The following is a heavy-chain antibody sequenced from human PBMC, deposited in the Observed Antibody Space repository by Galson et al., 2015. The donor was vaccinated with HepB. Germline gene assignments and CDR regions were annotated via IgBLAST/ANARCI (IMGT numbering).Heavy chain of an antibody. CDR1: RFTFSSYG. J-gene: IGHJ5*02. Sequence: SLRLSCAASRFTFSSYGMHWVRQAPGKGLEWVAVISYDGSNKYYADSVKGRFTISRDNSKNTLYLQMNSLRAEDTAVYYCAKGRGFWGGYRFDPWGQGTLVTVSS. V-gene: IGHV3-30*18. CDR2: ISYDGSNK. D-gene: IGHD3-3*01. CDR3: AKGRGFWGGYRFDP.